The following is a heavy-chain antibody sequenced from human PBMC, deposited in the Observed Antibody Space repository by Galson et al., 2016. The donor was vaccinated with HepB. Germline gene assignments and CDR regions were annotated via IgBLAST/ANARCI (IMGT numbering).Heavy chain of an antibody. Sequence: SLRLSCAASGFSFSNSGMSWVRQAPGRGLEWVSGITRSGAATHYADLVKGRFTISRDNSKNTLYLYMNNLTAGDTARYYCGKHGGFDYWGQGALVTVSS. CDR2: ITRSGAAT. CDR3: GKHGGFDY. J-gene: IGHJ4*02. D-gene: IGHD3-16*01. V-gene: IGHV3-23*01. CDR1: GFSFSNSG.